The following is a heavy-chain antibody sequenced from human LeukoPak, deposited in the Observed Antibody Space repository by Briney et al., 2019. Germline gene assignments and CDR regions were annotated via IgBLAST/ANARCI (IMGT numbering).Heavy chain of an antibody. CDR3: GKTTVGYSSGQKPAWPVDY. CDR1: GFTFGSHA. V-gene: IGHV3-23*01. CDR2: IFGSGGSP. Sequence: GGSLRLSCEASGFTFGSHAMYWVRQAPGKGLEWVAGIFGSGGSPHYADPVKGRFTIPRDNSRNTVYLQINSLRAEDTAVYYCGKTTVGYSSGQKPAWPVDYWGQGTLVTVSS. D-gene: IGHD5-18*01. J-gene: IGHJ4*02.